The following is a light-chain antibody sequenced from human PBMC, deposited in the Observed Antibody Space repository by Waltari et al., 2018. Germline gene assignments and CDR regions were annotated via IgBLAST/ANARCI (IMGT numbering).Light chain of an antibody. CDR3: ASWDDSPSGRWV. J-gene: IGLJ3*02. V-gene: IGLV1-44*01. CDR1: SSTIGDTV. CDR2: RND. Sequence: QSMLTQPPSTSGAPGPRVTISSPGSSSTIGDTVATWYPQTPGPAPKHVVCRNDLRPSGVPDRFSGSKSGTSASLAVSGLQSEDEGDYYCASWDDSPSGRWVFGGGTKLTVL.